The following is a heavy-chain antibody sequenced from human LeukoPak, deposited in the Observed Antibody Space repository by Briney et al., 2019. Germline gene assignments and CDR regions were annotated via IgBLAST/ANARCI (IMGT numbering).Heavy chain of an antibody. V-gene: IGHV5-51*01. Sequence: GESLKISCKGSGYSFTTYWIGWVRQMPGKGLEWMGIIYPGDSDARYSPSFQGQVTISVDTSISTAYLQWSSLKASDSAMYYCARHRIVGATRDFDYWGQGTLVTVSS. J-gene: IGHJ4*02. D-gene: IGHD1-26*01. CDR1: GYSFTTYW. CDR2: IYPGDSDA. CDR3: ARHRIVGATRDFDY.